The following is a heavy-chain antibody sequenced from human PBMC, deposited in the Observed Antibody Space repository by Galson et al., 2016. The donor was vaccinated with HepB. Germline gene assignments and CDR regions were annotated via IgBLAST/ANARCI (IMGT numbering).Heavy chain of an antibody. V-gene: IGHV4-31*03. CDR1: GGYISSGGYY. Sequence: TLSLTCTVSGGYISSGGYYWSWIRQHPGKGLEWIGYIHHSGSTYYNPSLESRVSISVDTSKNQFSLKLSSVTAADTAVYYCARDKNKRGYSYGHFDYWGQGALVTVSS. D-gene: IGHD5-18*01. J-gene: IGHJ4*02. CDR2: IHHSGST. CDR3: ARDKNKRGYSYGHFDY.